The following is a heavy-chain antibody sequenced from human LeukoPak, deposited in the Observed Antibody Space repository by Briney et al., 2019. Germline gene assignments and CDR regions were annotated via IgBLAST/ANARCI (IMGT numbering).Heavy chain of an antibody. J-gene: IGHJ4*02. CDR1: GFTFDDYA. V-gene: IGHV3-9*01. CDR3: ARETGPNYGDYFDY. D-gene: IGHD4-17*01. CDR2: ISWNSGSI. Sequence: GGSLRLSCAASGFTFDDYAMHWVRQAPGKGLEWVSGISWNSGSIGYADSVKGRFTISRDNAKNSLYLQMNSLRAEDTALYYCARETGPNYGDYFDYWGQGTLVTVSS.